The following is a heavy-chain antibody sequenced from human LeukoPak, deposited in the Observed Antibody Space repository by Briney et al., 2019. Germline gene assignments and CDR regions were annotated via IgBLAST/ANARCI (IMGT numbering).Heavy chain of an antibody. J-gene: IGHJ4*02. CDR2: ISAYNGNT. Sequence: ASVTVSCTASGYTFTIYGISWVRQAPGQGLEWMGWISAYNGNTNYAQKLQGRVTMTTDTSTSTAYMELRSLRSDDTAVYYCARAIRGYSYGDANDYWGQGTLVTVSS. CDR1: GYTFTIYG. V-gene: IGHV1-18*01. CDR3: ARAIRGYSYGDANDY. D-gene: IGHD5-18*01.